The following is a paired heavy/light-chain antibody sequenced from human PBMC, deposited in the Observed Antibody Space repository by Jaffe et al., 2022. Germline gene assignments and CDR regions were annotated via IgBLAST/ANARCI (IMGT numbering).Heavy chain of an antibody. D-gene: IGHD3-22*01. CDR2: ISSSGSTI. J-gene: IGHJ4*02. CDR3: AREPSGAEYYYDSSGYYYRTSGFDY. Sequence: EVQLVESGGGLVQPGGSLRLSCAASGFTFSSYEMNWVRQAPGKGLEWVSYISSSGSTIYYADSVKGRFTISRDNAKNSLYLQMNSLRAEDTAVYYCAREPSGAEYYYDSSGYYYRTSGFDYWGQGTLVTVSS. CDR1: GFTFSSYE. V-gene: IGHV3-48*03.
Light chain of an antibody. CDR3: QQYGSSPKT. CDR2: GAS. CDR1: QSVSSSY. V-gene: IGKV3-20*01. J-gene: IGKJ3*01. Sequence: EIVLTQSPGTLSLSPGERATLSCRASQSVSSSYLAWYQQKPGQAPRLLIYGASSRATGIPDRFSGSGSGTDFTLTISRLEPEDFAVYYCQQYGSSPKTFGPGTKVDIK.